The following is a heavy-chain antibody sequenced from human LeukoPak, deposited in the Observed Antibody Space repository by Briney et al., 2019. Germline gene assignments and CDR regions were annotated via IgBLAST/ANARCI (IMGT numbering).Heavy chain of an antibody. Sequence: PGGSLRLSCAASGFTFSTYWMYWFRQAPGRGLVWVSRINGDGTSTSYADSVKGRFTISRDNSKNTVNLQMNSLRAEDTALYYCAGGQMFTSGGFDDWGQGTLVTVSS. D-gene: IGHD6-19*01. CDR2: INGDGTST. CDR1: GFTFSTYW. J-gene: IGHJ4*02. CDR3: AGGQMFTSGGFDD. V-gene: IGHV3-74*01.